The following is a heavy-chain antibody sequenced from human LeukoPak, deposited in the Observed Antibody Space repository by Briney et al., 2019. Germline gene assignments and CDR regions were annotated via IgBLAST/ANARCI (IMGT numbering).Heavy chain of an antibody. CDR3: ARVKDFWSGYQSNWFDP. V-gene: IGHV4-59*02. D-gene: IGHD3-3*01. J-gene: IGHJ5*02. Sequence: ETLSLTCTVSGGSVSSYYWSWIRQPPGKGLEWIGYIYYSGSTNYNPSLKSRVTISVDTSKNQFSLKLSSVTAADTAVYYCARVKDFWSGYQSNWFDPWGQGTLVTVSS. CDR2: IYYSGST. CDR1: GGSVSSYY.